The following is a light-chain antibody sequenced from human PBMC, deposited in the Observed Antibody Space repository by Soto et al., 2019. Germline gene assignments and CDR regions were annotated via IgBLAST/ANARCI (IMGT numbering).Light chain of an antibody. CDR2: GVT. CDR1: SSDVGGYNF. V-gene: IGLV2-14*01. Sequence: QSVLTQPASVSESPGQSITISCAGTSSDVGGYNFVSWYQQHPDRAPKLIIYGVTNRPSGVSDRFSGSKSGNTASLTISGLQAEDEADHYCTSYTSSSTYVFGTGTKVTVL. J-gene: IGLJ1*01. CDR3: TSYTSSSTYV.